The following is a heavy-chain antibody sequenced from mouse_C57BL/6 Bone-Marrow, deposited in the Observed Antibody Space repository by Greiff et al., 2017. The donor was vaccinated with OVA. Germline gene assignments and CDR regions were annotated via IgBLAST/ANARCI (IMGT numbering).Heavy chain of an antibody. CDR3: ARHNGP. CDR1: GFTFSDYY. J-gene: IGHJ4*01. Sequence: EVQGVESGGGLVQPGGSLKLSCAASGFTFSDYYMYWVRQTPEKRLEWVAYISNGGGSTYYPDTVKGRFTISRDNAKNTLYLQMSRLKSEDTAMYYCARHNGPWGQGTSVTVSS. CDR2: ISNGGGST. V-gene: IGHV5-12*01.